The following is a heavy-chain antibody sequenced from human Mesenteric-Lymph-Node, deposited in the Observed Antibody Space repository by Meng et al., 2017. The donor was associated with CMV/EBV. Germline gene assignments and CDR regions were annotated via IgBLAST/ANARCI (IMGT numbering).Heavy chain of an antibody. CDR1: GGSISSSSYY. CDR2: IYYSGST. CDR3: AKTRELRFLEWPSWYDY. J-gene: IGHJ4*02. Sequence: SETLSLTCTVSGGSISSSSYYWGWIRQPPGKGLEWIGSIYYSGSTYYNPSLKSRVTISVDTSKNQFSLKLSSVTAADTAVYYCAKTRELRFLEWPSWYDYWGQGTLVTVSS. D-gene: IGHD3-3*01. V-gene: IGHV4-39*01.